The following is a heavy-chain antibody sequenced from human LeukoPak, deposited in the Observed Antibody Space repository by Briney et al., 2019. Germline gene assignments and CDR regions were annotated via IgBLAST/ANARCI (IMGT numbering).Heavy chain of an antibody. CDR1: GYTFTMYY. V-gene: IGHV1-46*01. Sequence: GASVKVSCKASGYTFTMYYIHWVRQAPGQGLEWMGMINPSGGATTYAQRFQGRVTITADKSTSTAYMELSSLRSEDTAVYYCARGEGYSHPGDVFDYWGQGTLVTVSS. CDR3: ARGEGYSHPGDVFDY. CDR2: INPSGGAT. J-gene: IGHJ4*02. D-gene: IGHD5-24*01.